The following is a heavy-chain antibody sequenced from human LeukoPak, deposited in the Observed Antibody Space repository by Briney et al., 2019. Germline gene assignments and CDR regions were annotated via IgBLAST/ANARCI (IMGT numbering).Heavy chain of an antibody. J-gene: IGHJ4*02. V-gene: IGHV3-21*01. CDR2: ISGGSDYI. CDR1: GFTFSSYN. CDR3: ARVGSGWYWDC. Sequence: GGSLRLSCAASGFTFSSYNMYWVRQAPGKGLEWVSSISGGSDYIYYADPVKGRFTISRDNAKNSLHLQMNSLRAEDTAVYYCARVGSGWYWDCWGQGTLATVSS. D-gene: IGHD6-19*01.